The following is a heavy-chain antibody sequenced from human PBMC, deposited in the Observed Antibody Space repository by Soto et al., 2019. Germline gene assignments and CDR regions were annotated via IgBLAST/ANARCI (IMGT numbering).Heavy chain of an antibody. CDR2: ISTYNGNT. D-gene: IGHD3-22*01. Sequence: ASVKVSCKASGYTFTSYGISWVRQAPGQGLEWMGWISTYNGNTNYAQKLQGRVTMTTDTSTRTAYMELRSLRSDDTAVYFCARGGYYDSSGSRNYHYYGMDVWGQGTTVTVSS. CDR1: GYTFTSYG. J-gene: IGHJ6*02. V-gene: IGHV1-18*01. CDR3: ARGGYYDSSGSRNYHYYGMDV.